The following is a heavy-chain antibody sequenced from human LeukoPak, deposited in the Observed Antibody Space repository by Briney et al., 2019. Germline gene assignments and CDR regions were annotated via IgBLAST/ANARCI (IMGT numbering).Heavy chain of an antibody. Sequence: GGSLRLSCAASGITLSGYDMHWVRQSTGKGLEWVSGIGSAGDTYYADSVKGRSTISREDAKKSLYLQMNSLRAGDTALYYCVRGIGNYYDSGASDCWGQGTRVTVAP. J-gene: IGHJ4*02. D-gene: IGHD3-10*01. V-gene: IGHV3-13*04. CDR2: IGSAGDT. CDR1: GITLSGYD. CDR3: VRGIGNYYDSGASDC.